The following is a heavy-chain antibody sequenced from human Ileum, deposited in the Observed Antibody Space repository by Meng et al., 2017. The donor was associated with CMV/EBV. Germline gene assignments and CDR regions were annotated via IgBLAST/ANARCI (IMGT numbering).Heavy chain of an antibody. D-gene: IGHD3-10*01. J-gene: IGHJ4*02. V-gene: IGHV6-1*01. CDR2: TWYGSKWYY. CDR3: TYGWPLKY. CDR1: DSVSISTES. Sequence: QVQPQQSGPGLVKPSQTLSLTCAGDSVSISTESWNWIRQSPSRGLEWLGRTWYGSKWYYEYAVSVKSRITIIPDTSQNQISLQLNSVTPDDTAVYYCTYGWPLKYWGQGSLVTVSS.